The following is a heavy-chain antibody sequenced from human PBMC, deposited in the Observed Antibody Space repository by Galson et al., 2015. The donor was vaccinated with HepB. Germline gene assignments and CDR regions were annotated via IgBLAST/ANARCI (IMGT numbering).Heavy chain of an antibody. Sequence: SLRLSCAASGFTVSSNYMSWVRQAPGKGLEWVSVIYSGGSTYYADSVKGRFTISRHNSKNTLYLQMNSLRAEDTAVYYCARAALMVVTPYWYFDLWGRGTLVTVSS. D-gene: IGHD4-23*01. CDR2: IYSGGST. V-gene: IGHV3-53*01. J-gene: IGHJ2*01. CDR1: GFTVSSNY. CDR3: ARAALMVVTPYWYFDL.